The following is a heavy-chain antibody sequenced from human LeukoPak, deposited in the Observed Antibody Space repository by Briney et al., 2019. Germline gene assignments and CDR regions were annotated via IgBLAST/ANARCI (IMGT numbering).Heavy chain of an antibody. CDR1: GFTFSSYA. J-gene: IGHJ5*02. Sequence: GGSLRLSCVASGFTFSSYAMNWVRQAPGKGLEWVTVISTSGGSTYYADSVKGRFTISRDNSKNTLYLQMNSLRAEDTAIYYCAKELYCSSTSCAQFDPWGQGTLVTVSS. CDR2: ISTSGGST. V-gene: IGHV3-23*01. D-gene: IGHD2-2*01. CDR3: AKELYCSSTSCAQFDP.